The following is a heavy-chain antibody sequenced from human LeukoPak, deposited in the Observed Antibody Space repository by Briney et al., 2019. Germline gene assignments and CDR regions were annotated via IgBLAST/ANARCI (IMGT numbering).Heavy chain of an antibody. J-gene: IGHJ4*02. D-gene: IGHD3-10*01. CDR3: ATDYYVSGSYYRLFY. CDR2: ISNSGNTI. Sequence: GGSLRLSCAASGFTFSDYYVSWIRQAPGKGLEWVSYISNSGNTIYYADSVKGRFTISRDNAKNTLYLQMNNLRAEDTAIYYCATDYYVSGSYYRLFYWGQGTLVTVSS. CDR1: GFTFSDYY. V-gene: IGHV3-11*04.